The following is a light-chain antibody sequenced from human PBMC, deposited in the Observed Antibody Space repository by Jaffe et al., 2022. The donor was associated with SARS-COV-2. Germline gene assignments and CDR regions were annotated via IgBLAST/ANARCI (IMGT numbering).Light chain of an antibody. V-gene: IGLV3-10*01. CDR3: YSADSSGDHRV. CDR2: EDN. J-gene: IGLJ2*01. Sequence: SYELTQPPSVSVSPGQTARITCSGDALPKKYAYWYQQKSGQAPMLVIYEDNKRPSGIPERFSGSSSGTMATLTISGAQVEDDADYYCYSADSSGDHRVFGGGTKLTVL. CDR1: ALPKKY.